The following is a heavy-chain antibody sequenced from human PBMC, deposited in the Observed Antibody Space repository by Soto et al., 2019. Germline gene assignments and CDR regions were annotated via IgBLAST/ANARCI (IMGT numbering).Heavy chain of an antibody. CDR3: AAEGEDSSSWYLDYGMDV. D-gene: IGHD6-13*01. J-gene: IGHJ6*02. CDR1: GFTFTSSA. CDR2: IVVGSGNT. Sequence: GASVKVSCKASGFTFTSSAVQWVRQARGQRLEWIGWIVVGSGNTNYAQKFQERVTITRDISTSTAYMELSSLRSEDTAVYYCAAEGEDSSSWYLDYGMDVWGQGTTVTVSS. V-gene: IGHV1-58*01.